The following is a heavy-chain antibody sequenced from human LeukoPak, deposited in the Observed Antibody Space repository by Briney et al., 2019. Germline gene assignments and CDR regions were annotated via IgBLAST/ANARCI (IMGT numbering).Heavy chain of an antibody. Sequence: GGSLRLSCAASGFTFSSYGMHWVRQAPGKGLEWVAVISYDGSNKYYADSVKGRFTISRDNSKNTLYLQMNSLRAEDTAVYYCAKSGAVAGSNWFDPWGQGTPVTVSS. CDR3: AKSGAVAGSNWFDP. D-gene: IGHD6-19*01. CDR1: GFTFSSYG. J-gene: IGHJ5*02. V-gene: IGHV3-30*18. CDR2: ISYDGSNK.